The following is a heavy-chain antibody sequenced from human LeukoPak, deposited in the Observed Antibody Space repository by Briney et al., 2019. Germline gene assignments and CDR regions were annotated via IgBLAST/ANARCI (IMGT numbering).Heavy chain of an antibody. CDR3: ARPPQASCYHCPPDY. CDR1: GYTFTSYY. D-gene: IGHD2-2*01. CDR2: INPSGGST. Sequence: ASVTVSCTASGYTFTSYYMHWVRQAPGQGLEWMGIINPSGGSTSYAQKFQGRVTMTRDTSTSTVYMELSSLRSEDTAVYYCARPPQASCYHCPPDYWGQGTLVTVSS. J-gene: IGHJ4*02. V-gene: IGHV1-46*01.